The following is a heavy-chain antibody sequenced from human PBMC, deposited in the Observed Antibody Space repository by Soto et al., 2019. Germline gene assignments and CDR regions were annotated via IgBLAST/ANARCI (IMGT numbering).Heavy chain of an antibody. V-gene: IGHV3-66*01. CDR2: IYSGGST. CDR1: EFTVSDNY. D-gene: IGHD3-10*01. J-gene: IGHJ4*02. Sequence: EVQLVESGGDLVQPGGSLRLSCAASEFTVSDNYMSWVRQAPGKGLEWVSAIYSGGSTYYADSVKGRFTISRDNSKNTLYLQMNNLRAEDTAVYYWARCGGSWSYCFYCEYWGQGTLVTVAS. CDR3: ARCGGSWSYCFYCEY.